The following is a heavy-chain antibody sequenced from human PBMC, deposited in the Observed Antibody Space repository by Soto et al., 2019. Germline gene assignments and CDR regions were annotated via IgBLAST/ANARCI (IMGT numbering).Heavy chain of an antibody. D-gene: IGHD5-12*01. Sequence: QVQLVQSGAEVKKPGSSVKVSCKASGGTFSSYTISWVRQAPGQGLEWMGRIIPILGIANYAQKFQGRVTITADKSTSTAYMELSSLRSEDTAVYYCASSSGYDPHLPYWGQGTLVTVSS. V-gene: IGHV1-69*02. CDR3: ASSSGYDPHLPY. J-gene: IGHJ4*02. CDR2: IIPILGIA. CDR1: GGTFSSYT.